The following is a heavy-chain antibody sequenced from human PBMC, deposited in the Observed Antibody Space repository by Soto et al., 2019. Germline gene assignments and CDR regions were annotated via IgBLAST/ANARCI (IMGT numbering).Heavy chain of an antibody. V-gene: IGHV3-48*02. J-gene: IGHJ5*02. CDR1: GFTFSSYS. CDR2: ISSSSSTI. CDR3: AGEGTRGGFLTWFDP. Sequence: EVQLVESGGGLVQPGGSLRLSCAASGFTFSSYSMNWVRQAPGKGLEWVSYISSSSSTIYYADSVKGRFTISRDNAKHSLYLQMNSLRDEDTAVYYCAGEGTRGGFLTWFDPWGQGTLVTVSS. D-gene: IGHD2-21*01.